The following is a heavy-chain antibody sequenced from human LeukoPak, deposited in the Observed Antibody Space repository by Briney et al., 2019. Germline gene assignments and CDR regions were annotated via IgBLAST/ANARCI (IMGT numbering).Heavy chain of an antibody. CDR2: MNPNTGNA. CDR1: GYTFTNYD. D-gene: IGHD5-24*01. Sequence: VASVNVSCKASGYTFTNYDINWVRQATGQGLEWMGWMNPNTGNAGSSQKFQGRVTMTRDTSTNTAYMELYSLTSEDTAVYYCARGSGAGYNYYAHWGQGTLVTVSS. J-gene: IGHJ4*02. V-gene: IGHV1-8*01. CDR3: ARGSGAGYNYYAH.